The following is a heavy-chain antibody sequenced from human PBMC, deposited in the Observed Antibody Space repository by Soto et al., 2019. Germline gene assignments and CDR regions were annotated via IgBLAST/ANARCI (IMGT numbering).Heavy chain of an antibody. CDR3: ARGRTKTSFPSPGRGGGVTDYYFSFMDV. Sequence: QVQLVQSGAEMKKPGSSVKVSCKASGGTFSMNAFSWVRQAPGQGLEWMGGIIPFFETVKYIQKFQGRVTIPADQSTSTPYMELTSRRSDDTAVYYCARGRTKTSFPSPGRGGGVTDYYFSFMDVWGQGTTVTVSS. CDR2: IIPFFETV. V-gene: IGHV1-69*01. J-gene: IGHJ6*03. D-gene: IGHD2-21*02. CDR1: GGTFSMNA.